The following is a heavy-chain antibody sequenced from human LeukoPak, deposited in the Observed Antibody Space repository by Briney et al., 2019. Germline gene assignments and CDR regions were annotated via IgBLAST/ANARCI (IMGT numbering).Heavy chain of an antibody. CDR1: GGAISSSSYY. D-gene: IGHD6-13*01. J-gene: IGHJ4*02. Sequence: SETLSLTCTVSGGAISSSSYYWGWIRQPPGKGLEWIGSIYYSGTTYYNPSLKSRVTMSVDTSKNQFSLKLSSVTAADTAVYYCATSLTRRTAAGSDYWGQGTLVTVSS. V-gene: IGHV4-39*07. CDR3: ATSLTRRTAAGSDY. CDR2: IYYSGTT.